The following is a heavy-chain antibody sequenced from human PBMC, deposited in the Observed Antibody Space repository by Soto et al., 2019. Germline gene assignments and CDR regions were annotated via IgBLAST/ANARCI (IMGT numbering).Heavy chain of an antibody. J-gene: IGHJ4*02. D-gene: IGHD6-13*01. CDR2: IIPSSGTP. CDR1: GGSFNNYA. CDR3: ASSYGTSWYGDY. Sequence: QVQLVQSGAEVKKPGSSVKVSCKASGGSFNNYAVTWVRQAPGQGLEWMGGIIPSSGTPNYAQRFQGRVTITADESTSTVPMELSSLKSEDTALYYCASSYGTSWYGDYWGQGTLVTVSS. V-gene: IGHV1-69*01.